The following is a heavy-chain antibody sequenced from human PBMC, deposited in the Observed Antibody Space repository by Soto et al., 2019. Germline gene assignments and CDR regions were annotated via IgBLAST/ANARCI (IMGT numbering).Heavy chain of an antibody. Sequence: EVQLVQSGAEVKKPGESLKISCKGSGYIFSSYWMSWVRQAPGKGLEWVANIKKDGSEKNYVDSVKGRFTISRDNAKNSLYLQMNSLRAEDTAVYYCAREEVESGGWQNWGQGTLVTVSS. V-gene: IGHV3-7*01. CDR1: GYIFSSYW. J-gene: IGHJ4*02. D-gene: IGHD6-19*01. CDR3: AREEVESGGWQN. CDR2: IKKDGSEK.